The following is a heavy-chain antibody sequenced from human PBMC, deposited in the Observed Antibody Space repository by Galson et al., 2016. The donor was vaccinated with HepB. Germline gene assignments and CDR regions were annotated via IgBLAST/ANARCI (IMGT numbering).Heavy chain of an antibody. J-gene: IGHJ4*02. Sequence: SLRLSCAASGFTFRSYGFHWVRRAPGKGLDWVAVTLPGESNQYYAHSVKGRFTISRDNSKNTLYLQMNSLRAEDTAVYYCAKYRQGDFDYWGQGTLVTVSS. CDR3: AKYRQGDFDY. V-gene: IGHV3-33*06. D-gene: IGHD3-16*02. CDR1: GFTFRSYG. CDR2: TLPGESNQ.